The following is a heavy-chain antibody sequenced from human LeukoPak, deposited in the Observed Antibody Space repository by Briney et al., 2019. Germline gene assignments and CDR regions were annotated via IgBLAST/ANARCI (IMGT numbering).Heavy chain of an antibody. Sequence: GGSLRLSCAASGFTFSSYSMNWVRQAPGKGLEWVSSISSSSSYIYYADSVKGRFTISRDNAKNSVYLQMNSLRAEDTAVYYCTRAVAAADFSPGYWGQGTLVTVSS. J-gene: IGHJ4*02. V-gene: IGHV3-21*01. CDR3: TRAVAAADFSPGY. D-gene: IGHD3/OR15-3a*01. CDR2: ISSSSSYI. CDR1: GFTFSSYS.